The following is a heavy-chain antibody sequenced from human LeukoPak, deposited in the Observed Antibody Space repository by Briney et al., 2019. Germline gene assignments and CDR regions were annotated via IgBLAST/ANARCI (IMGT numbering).Heavy chain of an antibody. CDR2: IYYSGST. CDR1: GGSISSYY. CDR3: ARVDYDILTGYYSPFDY. Sequence: SETLSLTCTVSGGSISSYYWSWIRQPPGKGLEWIGYIYYSGSTNYNPSLKSRVTISVDTSKNQFSLKLSSVTAADTAVYYCARVDYDILTGYYSPFDYWGQGTLVTVSS. J-gene: IGHJ4*02. D-gene: IGHD3-9*01. V-gene: IGHV4-59*01.